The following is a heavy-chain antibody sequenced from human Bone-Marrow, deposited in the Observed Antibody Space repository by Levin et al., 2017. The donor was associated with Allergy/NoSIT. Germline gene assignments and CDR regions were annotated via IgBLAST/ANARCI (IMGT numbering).Heavy chain of an antibody. CDR1: GFTFSNSA. V-gene: IGHV3-23*01. D-gene: IGHD2-2*01. CDR3: AKDKHASTQGWSDP. J-gene: IGHJ5*02. Sequence: GGSLRLSCAASGFTFSNSAMTWVRHAPGRGLEWVSSISESGVSTYYGDFAKGRFTISRDNSKNMLYLHMNSLRAEDTAVYYCAKDKHASTQGWSDPWGQGTLVTVSS. CDR2: ISESGVST.